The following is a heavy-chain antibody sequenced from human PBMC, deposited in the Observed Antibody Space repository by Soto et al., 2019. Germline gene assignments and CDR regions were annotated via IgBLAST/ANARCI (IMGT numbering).Heavy chain of an antibody. Sequence: ASVKVSCKASGYTFTSYGISWVRQAPGQGLEWMGWISADNGNTNYAQKFQGRVTMTRDTSTSTAYMELSSLRSEDTAVYYCARVFFRGYNWSDPLDHGTLVTVS. CDR2: ISADNGNT. CDR3: ARVFFRGYNWSDP. D-gene: IGHD3-16*01. V-gene: IGHV1-18*01. J-gene: IGHJ5*02. CDR1: GYTFTSYG.